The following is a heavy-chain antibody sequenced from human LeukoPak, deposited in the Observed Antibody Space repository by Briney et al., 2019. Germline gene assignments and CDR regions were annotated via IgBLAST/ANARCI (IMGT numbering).Heavy chain of an antibody. J-gene: IGHJ4*02. V-gene: IGHV3-9*01. D-gene: IGHD1-26*01. CDR3: ARDLVGATTSDY. CDR2: ISWNSGSI. CDR1: GFIFNNYA. Sequence: GGSLRLSCAGSGFIFNNYAMHWVRQPPGKGLEWVSGISWNSGSIDYADSVKGRFTISRDNSKNTLYLQMNSLRAEDTAVYYCARDLVGATTSDYWGQGTLVTVSS.